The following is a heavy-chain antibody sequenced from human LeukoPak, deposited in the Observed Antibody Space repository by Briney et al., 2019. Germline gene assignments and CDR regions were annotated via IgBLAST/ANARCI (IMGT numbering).Heavy chain of an antibody. J-gene: IGHJ4*02. D-gene: IGHD3-22*01. CDR3: ARAFSYYDSSGYSDPIDY. CDR1: GYTLTGYY. CDR2: INPNSGGT. Sequence: GASVKVSCKASGYTLTGYYMHWVRQAPGQGLEWMGRINPNSGGTNYAQKFQGRVTMTRDTSISTAYMELSRLRSDDTAAYYCARAFSYYDSSGYSDPIDYWGQGTLVTVSS. V-gene: IGHV1-2*06.